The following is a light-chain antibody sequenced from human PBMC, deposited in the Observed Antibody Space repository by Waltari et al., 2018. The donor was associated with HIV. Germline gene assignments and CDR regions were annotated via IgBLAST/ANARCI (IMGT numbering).Light chain of an antibody. CDR3: QSTDSSGVYWV. V-gene: IGLV3-25*03. CDR2: RDT. J-gene: IGLJ3*02. CDR1: ALPKRF. Sequence: SYDLTQPPSVSVSPGPAARVTFSGDALPKRFSYWYQQRPGQAPVLLIFRDTERPSGIPERFSSSSSGTTVTLTIRAVQAEDEADYYCQSTDSSGVYWVFGGGTTLTVL.